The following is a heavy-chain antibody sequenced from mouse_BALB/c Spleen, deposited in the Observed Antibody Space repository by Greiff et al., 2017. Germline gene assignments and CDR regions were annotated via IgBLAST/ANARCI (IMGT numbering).Heavy chain of an antibody. J-gene: IGHJ3*01. CDR1: GFNIKDYY. CDR3: NADYGGFAY. Sequence: EVQRVESGAELVRSGASVKLSCTASGFNIKDYYMHWVKQRPEQGLEWIGWIDPENGDTEYAPKFQGKATMTADTSSNTAYLQLSSLTSEDTAVYYCNADYGGFAYWGQGTLVTVSA. CDR2: IDPENGDT. D-gene: IGHD1-1*01. V-gene: IGHV14-4*02.